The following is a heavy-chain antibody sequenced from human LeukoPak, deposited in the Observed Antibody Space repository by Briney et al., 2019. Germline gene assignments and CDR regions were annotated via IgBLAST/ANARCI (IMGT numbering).Heavy chain of an antibody. CDR1: GFTFSSYG. J-gene: IGHJ4*02. D-gene: IGHD4-23*01. V-gene: IGHV3-30*02. CDR2: IRYDGSNK. Sequence: PVGSLRLSCAASGFTFSSYGMHWVRRAPGKGLEWVAFIRYDGSNKYYADSVKGRFTISRDNSKNTLYLQMNSLRAEDTAVYYCAKDPTTVVITYFDYWGQGTLVTVSS. CDR3: AKDPTTVVITYFDY.